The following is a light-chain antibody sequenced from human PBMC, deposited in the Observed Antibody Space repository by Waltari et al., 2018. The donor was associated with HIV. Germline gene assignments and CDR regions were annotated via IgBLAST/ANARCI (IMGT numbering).Light chain of an antibody. CDR3: CSYAGSSTYV. CDR1: SSDVVGYNY. Sequence: QSALTPPASVSGSPGQSITISCTGTSSDVVGYNYVSWYQQHPGKAPKLMIYDVSKRPSGVSNRFSGSKSGNTASLTISGLQAEDEADYYCCSYAGSSTYVFGTGTKVTVL. J-gene: IGLJ1*01. CDR2: DVS. V-gene: IGLV2-23*02.